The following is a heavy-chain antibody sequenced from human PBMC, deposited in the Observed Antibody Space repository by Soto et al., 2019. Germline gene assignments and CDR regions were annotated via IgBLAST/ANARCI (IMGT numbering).Heavy chain of an antibody. J-gene: IGHJ6*02. CDR2: MSNDGSNK. Sequence: GGSLRLSCVASGFTFSGYGMHWVRQAPGKGLEWVAVMSNDGSNKYYADSVKGQFTISRDNSKNMLYLQMNSLRTEDTAVYYCAKGSSSVYYYYYGIDVWGQGTTVTVSS. D-gene: IGHD6-6*01. CDR3: AKGSSSVYYYYYGIDV. V-gene: IGHV3-30*18. CDR1: GFTFSGYG.